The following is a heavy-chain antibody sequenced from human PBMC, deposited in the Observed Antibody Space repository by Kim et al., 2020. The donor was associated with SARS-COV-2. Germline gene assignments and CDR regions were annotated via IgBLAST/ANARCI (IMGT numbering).Heavy chain of an antibody. CDR2: ISWNSGSI. CDR1: GFTFGDYA. J-gene: IGHJ4*02. Sequence: GGSLRLSCAASGFTFGDYAMHWVRQAPGKGLEWVSGISWNSGSIGYADSVKGRFTISRDNAKNSLYLQMNSLRAEDTALYYCAKGPGYYDSSGYYGRLDYWGQGTLVTVSS. CDR3: AKGPGYYDSSGYYGRLDY. D-gene: IGHD3-22*01. V-gene: IGHV3-9*01.